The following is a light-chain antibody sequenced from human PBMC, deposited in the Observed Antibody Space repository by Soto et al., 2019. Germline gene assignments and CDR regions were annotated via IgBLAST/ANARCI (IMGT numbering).Light chain of an antibody. V-gene: IGKV3-20*01. J-gene: IGKJ1*01. CDR3: QQYGSSGT. CDR2: GAS. Sequence: EIVLTQSPDTLSLSPGESATLSCRASQSVSSSYLAWYQQKPGQAPRLLIYGASNRATGIPDRFSGSGSGTDFTLTISRLEPEDFAVYYCQQYGSSGTFGQGTKVDIK. CDR1: QSVSSSY.